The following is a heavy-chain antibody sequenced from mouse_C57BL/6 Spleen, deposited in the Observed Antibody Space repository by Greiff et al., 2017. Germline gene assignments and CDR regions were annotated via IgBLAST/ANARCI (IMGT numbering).Heavy chain of an antibody. CDR2: INPSNGGT. CDR1: GYTFTSYW. Sequence: QVHVKQPGTELVKPGASVKLSCKASGYTFTSYWMHWVKQRPGQGLEWIGNINPSNGGTNYNEKFKSKATLTVDKSSSTAYMQLSSLTSEDSAVYYCASSPGSLYFDYWGQGTTLTVSS. J-gene: IGHJ2*01. D-gene: IGHD1-1*01. CDR3: ASSPGSLYFDY. V-gene: IGHV1-53*01.